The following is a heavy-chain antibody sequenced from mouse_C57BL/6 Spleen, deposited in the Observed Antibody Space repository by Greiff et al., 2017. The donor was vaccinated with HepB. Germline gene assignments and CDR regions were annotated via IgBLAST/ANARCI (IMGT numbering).Heavy chain of an antibody. CDR1: GYTFTSYW. V-gene: IGHV1-55*01. J-gene: IGHJ1*03. CDR3: AHYGNWYFDV. D-gene: IGHD2-1*01. Sequence: QVQLKQPGAELVKPGASVKMSCKASGYTFTSYWITWVKQRPGQGLEWIGDIYPGSGSTNYNEKFKSKATLTVDTSSSTAYMQLSSLTSEDSAVYYCAHYGNWYFDVWGTGTTVTVSS. CDR2: IYPGSGST.